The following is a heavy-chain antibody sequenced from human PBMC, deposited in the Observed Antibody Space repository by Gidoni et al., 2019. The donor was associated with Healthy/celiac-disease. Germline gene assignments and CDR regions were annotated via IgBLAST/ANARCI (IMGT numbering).Heavy chain of an antibody. J-gene: IGHJ4*02. D-gene: IGHD3-22*01. CDR3: ARLDYCDSSGYY. Sequence: QLQLQESGPGLVKPSETLSLTCTASCGFISSSSYYWGWIRQPPGKGLEWIGSIYSRGGTYYNPSLKSRVTISVDTSKNQFSLKLSSVTAADTAVYYCARLDYCDSSGYYWGQGTLVTVSS. CDR1: CGFISSSSYY. CDR2: IYSRGGT. V-gene: IGHV4-39*01.